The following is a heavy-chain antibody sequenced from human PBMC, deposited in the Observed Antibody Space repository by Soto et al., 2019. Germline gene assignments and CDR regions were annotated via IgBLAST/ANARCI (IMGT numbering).Heavy chain of an antibody. V-gene: IGHV1-69*13. D-gene: IGHD3-22*01. CDR1: GGTFSRNT. Sequence: SVKVSCKASGGTFSRNTISWVRQAPGQGLEWMGGIMPIFGSANYAQKFQGRVTITADENTRTVYMELSRLRSEDTAVYYCARQFASDNTGYYYAYWGQGTLVTVSS. CDR2: IMPIFGSA. J-gene: IGHJ1*01. CDR3: ARQFASDNTGYYYAY.